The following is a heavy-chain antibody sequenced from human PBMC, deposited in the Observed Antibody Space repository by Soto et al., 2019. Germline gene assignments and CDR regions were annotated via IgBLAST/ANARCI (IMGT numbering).Heavy chain of an antibody. Sequence: QLPLQESGSGLVKPSQTLSLTCAVSGGSISSGGYSWSWIRQPPGKGLEWIGYIYHSGSTYYNPSLKSRVTISVDRSKNQFSLKLSSVTAADTAVYYCARDLGSSGYYDWGQGTLVTVSS. J-gene: IGHJ4*02. V-gene: IGHV4-30-2*01. CDR1: GGSISSGGYS. CDR2: IYHSGST. CDR3: ARDLGSSGYYD. D-gene: IGHD3-22*01.